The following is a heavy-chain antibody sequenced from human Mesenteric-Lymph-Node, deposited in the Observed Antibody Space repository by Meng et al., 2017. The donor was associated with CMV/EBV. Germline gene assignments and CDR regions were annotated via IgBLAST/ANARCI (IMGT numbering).Heavy chain of an antibody. J-gene: IGHJ3*02. CDR2: IYYSGST. V-gene: IGHV4-39*01. CDR3: ARGTYPHAFDI. Sequence: GSLRLSCTVSGGSISSSSYYWGWIRQPPGKGLEWIGSIYYSGSTYYNPSLKSRVTISVDTSKNQFSLKLSSVTAADTAVYYCARGTYPHAFDIWGQGTMVTVSS. D-gene: IGHD1-1*01. CDR1: GGSISSSSYY.